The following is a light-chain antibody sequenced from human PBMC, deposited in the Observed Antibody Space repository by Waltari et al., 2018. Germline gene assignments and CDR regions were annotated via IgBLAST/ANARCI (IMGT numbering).Light chain of an antibody. Sequence: EIVMTQSPATLSLSPGERATLSCRASQSVSSSLAWYHQKPGQAPRLLIYGASSRAPGIPDRFSGSGSGTEFTLTISSLEPEDVAVYYCQQNTNWPWTFGQGTKVEIK. CDR2: GAS. CDR1: QSVSSS. CDR3: QQNTNWPWT. J-gene: IGKJ1*01. V-gene: IGKV3D-15*01.